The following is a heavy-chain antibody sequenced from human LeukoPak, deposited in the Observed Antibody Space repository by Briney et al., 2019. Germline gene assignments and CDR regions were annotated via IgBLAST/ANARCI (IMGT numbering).Heavy chain of an antibody. J-gene: IGHJ4*02. CDR1: GGSFSGYY. Sequence: SETLSLTCAVYGGSFSGYYWSWIRQPPGKGLEWIGEINHSGSTNYNPSLKSRVTISVDMSKNQFSLKLSSVTAADTAVYYCARGNGTHYFDYWGQGTLVTVSS. V-gene: IGHV4-34*01. CDR2: INHSGST. CDR3: ARGNGTHYFDY.